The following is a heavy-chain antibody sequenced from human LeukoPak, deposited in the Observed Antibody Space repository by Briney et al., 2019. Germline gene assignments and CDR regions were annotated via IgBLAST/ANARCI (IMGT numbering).Heavy chain of an antibody. D-gene: IGHD3-3*01. CDR3: AREGATYYDFWSGYYKYQNWFDP. CDR2: ISAYNGNT. Sequence: ASVKVSCKASGYTFTSYGISWVRQAPGQGLEWMGWISAYNGNTNYAQKLQGRVTMTTDTSTSTAYMELRSLRSDDTAVYYCAREGATYYDFWSGYYKYQNWFDPWGQGTLVTVSS. J-gene: IGHJ5*02. CDR1: GYTFTSYG. V-gene: IGHV1-18*01.